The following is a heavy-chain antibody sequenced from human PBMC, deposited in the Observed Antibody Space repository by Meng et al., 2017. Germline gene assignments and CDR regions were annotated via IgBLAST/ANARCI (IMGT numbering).Heavy chain of an antibody. Sequence: VRLVSTGAKFEKPWACGNVSSHVSCYTLTSYAINWLRQAPGQGLQWMGWIDTKTGNPTYVPGFTGRLVFSFDTSVSTAYLQISGLKADDTAVYYCTRDGYSDCSRTSCFDSWGQGTLVTVSS. CDR3: TRDGYSDCSRTSCFDS. CDR2: IDTKTGNP. D-gene: IGHD2-2*01. V-gene: IGHV7-4-1*02. J-gene: IGHJ4*02. CDR1: CYTLTSYA.